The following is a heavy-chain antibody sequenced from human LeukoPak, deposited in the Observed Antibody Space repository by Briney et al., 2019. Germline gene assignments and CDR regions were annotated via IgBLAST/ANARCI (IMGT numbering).Heavy chain of an antibody. D-gene: IGHD3-10*01. CDR2: IYYSGST. CDR1: GGSISSYY. Sequence: SETLSLTCTVSGGSISSYYWSWIRQPPGKGLEWIGYIYYSGSTSYNPSLKSRVTISVDTSKNQFSLKLSSVTAADTAVYYCARRSRITMVRGVIYYGMDVWGQGTTVTVSS. J-gene: IGHJ6*02. CDR3: ARRSRITMVRGVIYYGMDV. V-gene: IGHV4-59*08.